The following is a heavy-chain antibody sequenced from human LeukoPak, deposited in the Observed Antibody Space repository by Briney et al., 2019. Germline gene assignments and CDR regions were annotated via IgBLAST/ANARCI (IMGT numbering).Heavy chain of an antibody. CDR2: IWYDGSNK. CDR1: GFTFSSYG. J-gene: IGHJ3*02. CDR3: ARGDYGDAPGAFHI. V-gene: IGHV3-33*01. Sequence: GGSLRLSCAASGFTFSSYGMHWVRQAPGKGLEWVAVIWYDGSNKYYADSVKGRFTISRDNSKNTLYLQMNSLRAEDTAMYYCARGDYGDAPGAFHIWGQGTMVTVSS. D-gene: IGHD4-17*01.